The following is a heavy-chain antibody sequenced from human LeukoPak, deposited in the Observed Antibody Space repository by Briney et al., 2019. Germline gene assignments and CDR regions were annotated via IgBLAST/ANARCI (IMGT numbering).Heavy chain of an antibody. CDR3: ARASYSETYQYYFDY. D-gene: IGHD1-26*01. Sequence: PGGSLRLSCAASGFTFSSYTMNWVRQAPGKGLEWVSAIGGRGGSTFYADSVKGRFTISRDNSKSTQDLQMNSLSAEDTAVYYCARASYSETYQYYFDYWGQGTLVTVSS. J-gene: IGHJ4*02. V-gene: IGHV3-23*01. CDR1: GFTFSSYT. CDR2: IGGRGGST.